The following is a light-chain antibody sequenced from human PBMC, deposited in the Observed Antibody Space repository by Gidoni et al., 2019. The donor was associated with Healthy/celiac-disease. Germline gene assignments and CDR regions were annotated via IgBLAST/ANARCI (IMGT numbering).Light chain of an antibody. CDR2: AAS. J-gene: IGKJ1*01. CDR3: QQSYSTPPT. CDR1: QSISSY. V-gene: IGKV1-39*01. Sequence: DIQMTQSPSSLSASVGDRVTITCRASQSISSYLNWYQQKPGKAPKLLIYAASSLQSGVPSRFSVSGSGTDFTLTIRSLQPEDFATYYCQQSYSTPPTFGQGTKVEIK.